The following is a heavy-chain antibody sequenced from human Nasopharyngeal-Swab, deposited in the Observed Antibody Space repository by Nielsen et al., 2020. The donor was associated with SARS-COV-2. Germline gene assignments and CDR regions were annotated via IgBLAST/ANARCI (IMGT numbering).Heavy chain of an antibody. CDR2: IYHSGST. CDR3: ARGSPFTMIVVDAFDI. Sequence: LRLSCAVSGGSISSGGYSWSWIRQPPGKGLEWIGYIYHSGSTYYNPSLKSRVTISVDRSKNQFSLKLSSVTAADTAVYYYARGSPFTMIVVDAFDIWGQGTMVTVSS. D-gene: IGHD3-22*01. CDR1: GGSISSGGYS. J-gene: IGHJ3*02. V-gene: IGHV4-30-2*01.